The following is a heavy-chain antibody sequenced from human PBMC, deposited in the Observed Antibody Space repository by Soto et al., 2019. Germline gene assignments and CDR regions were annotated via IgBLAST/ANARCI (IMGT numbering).Heavy chain of an antibody. J-gene: IGHJ5*02. CDR1: GFTFSDYY. CDR3: ARVGDRYCSGGSCLQAWFDP. CDR2: ISSSSSYT. Sequence: PGGSLRLSCAASGFTFSDYYMSWIRQAPGKGLEWVSYISSSSSYTNYADSVKGRFTISRDNAKNSLYLQMNSLRAEDTAVYYCARVGDRYCSGGSCLQAWFDPWGQGTLVTVSS. V-gene: IGHV3-11*06. D-gene: IGHD2-15*01.